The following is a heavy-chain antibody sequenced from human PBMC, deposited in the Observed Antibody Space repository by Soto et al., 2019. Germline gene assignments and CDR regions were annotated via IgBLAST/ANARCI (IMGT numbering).Heavy chain of an antibody. CDR2: IIPILGIA. D-gene: IGHD3-10*01. Sequence: SVKVSCKASGGTFSSYTISWVRQAPGQGLEWMGRIIPILGIASYAQKFQGRVTITADKSTSTAYMELSSLRSEDTAVYYCARDRMVRGVIGYYYYMDVWGKGTTVNVSS. CDR1: GGTFSSYT. V-gene: IGHV1-69*04. J-gene: IGHJ6*03. CDR3: ARDRMVRGVIGYYYYMDV.